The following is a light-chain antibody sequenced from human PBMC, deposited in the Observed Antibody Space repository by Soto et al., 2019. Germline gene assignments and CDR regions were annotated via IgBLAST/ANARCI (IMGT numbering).Light chain of an antibody. Sequence: EIVLTQSPATLSLSPGERATLSCRASQSVSSYLAWYQQKPGQAPRLLIYDASNRATGIPARFSGSGSGTDFTLTISSLEPEDFAVYYCKQRSNWPVAFGQGTKVKIK. J-gene: IGKJ1*01. CDR1: QSVSSY. CDR3: KQRSNWPVA. CDR2: DAS. V-gene: IGKV3-11*01.